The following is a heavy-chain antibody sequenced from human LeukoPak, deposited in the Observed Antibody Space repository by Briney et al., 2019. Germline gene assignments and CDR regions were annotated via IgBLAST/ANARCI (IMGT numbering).Heavy chain of an antibody. CDR3: ARDHSSGYYYVRN. J-gene: IGHJ4*02. D-gene: IGHD3-22*01. V-gene: IGHV4-30-4*08. Sequence: SETLSLTCTVSGGSISSGDYYWSWIRQPPGKGLEWIGYIYYSGNTYYNPSLKSRVTISVDTSTNQFSLNLSSVTAADTAVYYCARDHSSGYYYVRNWGQGTLVTVSS. CDR2: IYYSGNT. CDR1: GGSISSGDYY.